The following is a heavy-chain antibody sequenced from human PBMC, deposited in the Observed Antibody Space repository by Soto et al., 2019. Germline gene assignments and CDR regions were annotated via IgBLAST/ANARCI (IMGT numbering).Heavy chain of an antibody. CDR3: AKTPRYCSGGSCYGGYFDY. CDR1: GFTFSSYA. D-gene: IGHD2-15*01. Sequence: EVQVLESGGGLVQPGGSLRLSCAASGFTFSSYAMRWVRQAPGKGLVWVSAVSGSGGTTYYADSVKGRFTISRDNSKNTLWLQMNGLRAEDTALYYCAKTPRYCSGGSCYGGYFDYWGQGTLVTVSS. J-gene: IGHJ4*02. CDR2: VSGSGGTT. V-gene: IGHV3-23*01.